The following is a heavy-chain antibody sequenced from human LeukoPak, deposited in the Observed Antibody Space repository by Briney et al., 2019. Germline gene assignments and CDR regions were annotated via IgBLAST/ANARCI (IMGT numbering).Heavy chain of an antibody. CDR3: ARFLAGGGSIRP. V-gene: IGHV4-4*07. D-gene: IGHD2-15*01. Sequence: TSETLSLTCTVSGGSISSYYWSWLRQPAGKGLEWIGRIYTSGSTNYNPSLRSRITMSVDTSRKQFSLKLRSVTAADTAVYYCARFLAGGGSIRPWGQGTLVTVSS. CDR2: IYTSGST. CDR1: GGSISSYY. J-gene: IGHJ5*02.